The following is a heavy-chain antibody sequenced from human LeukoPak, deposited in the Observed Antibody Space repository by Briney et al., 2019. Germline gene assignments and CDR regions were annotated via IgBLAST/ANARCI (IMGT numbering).Heavy chain of an antibody. CDR3: ASTTPRTQFAFDI. CDR1: GFTFSSYE. V-gene: IGHV3-48*03. D-gene: IGHD1-26*01. CDR2: ISSSGCTI. Sequence: GGSLRLSCAASGFTFSSYEMNWVRQAPGKGLEWVSYISSSGCTIYYADSVKGRFTISRDNAKNSLYLQMNSLRAEDTAVYYCASTTPRTQFAFDIWGQGTMVTVSS. J-gene: IGHJ3*02.